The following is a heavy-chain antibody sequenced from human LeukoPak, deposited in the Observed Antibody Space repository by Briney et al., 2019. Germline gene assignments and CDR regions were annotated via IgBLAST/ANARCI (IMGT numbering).Heavy chain of an antibody. CDR2: IKSKNVGGTT. Sequence: GGSLRLSCAASGFDFQNHVIHWVRQAPGKGLEWVGRIKSKNVGGTTDYAAPVKGRFTISRDDSKNTVYLQMNSLKIEDTAVYYCTSHAAFDPWGQGTLVTVSS. CDR3: TSHAAFDP. CDR1: GFDFQNHV. J-gene: IGHJ5*02. V-gene: IGHV3-15*01.